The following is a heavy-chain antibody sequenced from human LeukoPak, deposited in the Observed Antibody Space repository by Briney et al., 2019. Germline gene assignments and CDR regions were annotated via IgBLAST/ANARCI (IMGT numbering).Heavy chain of an antibody. J-gene: IGHJ3*02. V-gene: IGHV4-59*01. CDR1: GGSISSYY. CDR3: ARGYCGGDCYPRGMAAFDI. Sequence: SETLSLTCTVSGGSISSYYWSWIRQPPGKGLEWIGYIYYSGRTNYNPSLKSRVTISIDTSKNQFSLKLSPVTAADTAVYYCARGYCGGDCYPRGMAAFDIWGQGTMVTVSS. CDR2: IYYSGRT. D-gene: IGHD2-21*02.